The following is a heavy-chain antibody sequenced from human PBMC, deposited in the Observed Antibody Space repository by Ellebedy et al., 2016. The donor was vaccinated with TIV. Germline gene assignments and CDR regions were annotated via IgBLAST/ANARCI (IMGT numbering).Heavy chain of an antibody. Sequence: GESLKISCAAFGFIFSNYAMSWVRQAPGKGLEWVSTISPNGGSTNYADSVKGRFTVSRDNSKNTLYLQMNSLRAEDTAIYYCPRGSAYYNYWGQGTLVTVSS. V-gene: IGHV3-23*01. CDR3: PRGSAYYNY. J-gene: IGHJ4*02. CDR1: GFIFSNYA. CDR2: ISPNGGST. D-gene: IGHD3-22*01.